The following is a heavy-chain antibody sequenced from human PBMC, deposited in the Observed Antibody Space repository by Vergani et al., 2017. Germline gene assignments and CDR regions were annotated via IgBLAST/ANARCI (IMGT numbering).Heavy chain of an antibody. Sequence: EEQLVESGGGLVKPGGSLRLSCAASRFTFSSYSMNWVRQAPGKGLEWVANIKPDGSEKYYVDSVKGRFAISRDNAKNSLFLQMNSLKAEDTAVYYCAREKPFSVATEAGTFDIWGQGTMVTVSS. D-gene: IGHD6-19*01. V-gene: IGHV3-7*03. J-gene: IGHJ3*02. CDR2: IKPDGSEK. CDR1: RFTFSSYS. CDR3: AREKPFSVATEAGTFDI.